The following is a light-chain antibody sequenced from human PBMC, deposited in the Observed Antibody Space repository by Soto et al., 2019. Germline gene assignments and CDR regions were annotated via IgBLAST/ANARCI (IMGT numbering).Light chain of an antibody. CDR1: SANIGSNT. V-gene: IGLV1-44*01. Sequence: QSVLTQPPSASGTPGQRVTIFCSGSSANIGSNTVNWYQQLPGTASKLLIHNNNKRPSGVPDRFSGSKSGTSASLAISGLQSEDEADYYCAAWDDSLNGPVFGGGTKVTVL. J-gene: IGLJ3*02. CDR3: AAWDDSLNGPV. CDR2: NNN.